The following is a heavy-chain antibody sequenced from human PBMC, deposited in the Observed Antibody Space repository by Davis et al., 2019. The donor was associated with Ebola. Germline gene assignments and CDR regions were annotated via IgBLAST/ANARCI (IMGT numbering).Heavy chain of an antibody. CDR3: ARVVVPAAIKYYYNYYMDV. CDR2: INPSGGST. D-gene: IGHD2-2*02. Sequence: ASVNVSCKASGYTFTSYYMHWVRQAPGQGLEWMGIINPSGGSTSYAQKFQGRVTMTRDTSTSTVYMELSSLRSEDTAVYYCARVVVPAAIKYYYNYYMDVWGKGTTATVSS. CDR1: GYTFTSYY. V-gene: IGHV1-46*01. J-gene: IGHJ6*03.